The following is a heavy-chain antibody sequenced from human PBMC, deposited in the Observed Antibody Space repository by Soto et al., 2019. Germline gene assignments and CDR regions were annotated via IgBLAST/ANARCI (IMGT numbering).Heavy chain of an antibody. D-gene: IGHD6-19*01. CDR2: IKQDGSEK. CDR3: ARPGYSSGWYQAEYLHY. V-gene: IGHV3-7*01. Sequence: GGSLRLSCAASGFTFNYYWMTWVRQAPGKGLEWVANIKQDGSEKYYVDSVKGRFTISRDNAKNSLYLQMNSLRAEDTAVYYCARPGYSSGWYQAEYLHYWGQGDLVTVSS. CDR1: GFTFNYYW. J-gene: IGHJ1*01.